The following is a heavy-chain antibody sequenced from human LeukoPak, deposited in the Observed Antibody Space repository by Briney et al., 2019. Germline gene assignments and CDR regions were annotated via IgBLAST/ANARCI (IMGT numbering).Heavy chain of an antibody. D-gene: IGHD3-9*01. Sequence: PGGSLRLSCAASGFTVSSNYMSWVRQAPGKGLEWVSVIYSGGTTYYADSVKGRFTISRDNSNNTLYLQMISLRAEDTAVYYCARAYFDWLWIPAIWGQGTLVAVSS. CDR1: GFTVSSNY. V-gene: IGHV3-53*01. CDR3: ARAYFDWLWIPAI. CDR2: IYSGGTT. J-gene: IGHJ4*02.